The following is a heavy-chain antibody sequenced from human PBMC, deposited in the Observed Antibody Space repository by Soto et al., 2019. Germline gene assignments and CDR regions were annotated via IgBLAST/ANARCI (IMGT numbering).Heavy chain of an antibody. J-gene: IGHJ4*02. CDR3: ARSPEATVTAFEF. Sequence: QVQLQESGPGLVKPSQTLPLTCTVSGGSISSGGYYWSWIRQHPGHGLEWFGYIHSSGSTYYNPSFRSRVSISVETYKNQCSMEVSAVTSAVTAVYYCARSPEATVTAFEFRGEGTLVGVS. V-gene: IGHV4-31*03. D-gene: IGHD4-17*01. CDR1: GGSISSGGYY. CDR2: IHSSGST.